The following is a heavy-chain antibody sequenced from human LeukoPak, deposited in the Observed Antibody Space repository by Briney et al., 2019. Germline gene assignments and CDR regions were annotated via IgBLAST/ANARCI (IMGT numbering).Heavy chain of an antibody. Sequence: GGSLRLSCAASGFTFSGFAMSWVRQAPGKGLEWVSAISGSGGSTYYADSVKGRFTISRDNSKNTLYLQMNSLRAEDTAVYYCAKASIAARLMDYWGQGTLVTVSS. CDR2: ISGSGGST. V-gene: IGHV3-23*01. J-gene: IGHJ4*02. D-gene: IGHD6-6*01. CDR1: GFTFSGFA. CDR3: AKASIAARLMDY.